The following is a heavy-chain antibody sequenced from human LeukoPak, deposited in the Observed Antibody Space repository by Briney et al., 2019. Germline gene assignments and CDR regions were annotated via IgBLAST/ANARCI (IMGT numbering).Heavy chain of an antibody. CDR3: ATETLRAFGEQWLIFDY. CDR1: GYTLTELS. J-gene: IGHJ4*02. CDR2: FDPEDGET. Sequence: GASVKVSCKVSGYTLTELSMHWVRQAPGKGLEWMGGFDPEDGETIYAQKFQGRVTMTEDTSTDTAYMELSSLRSEDTAVYYCATETLRAFGEQWLIFDYWGQGTLVTVSS. D-gene: IGHD6-19*01. V-gene: IGHV1-24*01.